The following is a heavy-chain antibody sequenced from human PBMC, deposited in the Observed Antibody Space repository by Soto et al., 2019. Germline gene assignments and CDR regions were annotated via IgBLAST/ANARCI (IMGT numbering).Heavy chain of an antibody. J-gene: IGHJ5*02. CDR3: ARDLAWLVLWFDP. Sequence: QVQLVESGGGVVQPGRSLRLSCAASGFTFSSYAMHWVRQAPGKGLEWVAVISYDGSNKYYADSVKGRFTISRDNSKNTLYLQMNSLRAEDTAVYYCARDLAWLVLWFDPWGQGTLVTVSS. CDR1: GFTFSSYA. CDR2: ISYDGSNK. V-gene: IGHV3-30-3*01. D-gene: IGHD6-19*01.